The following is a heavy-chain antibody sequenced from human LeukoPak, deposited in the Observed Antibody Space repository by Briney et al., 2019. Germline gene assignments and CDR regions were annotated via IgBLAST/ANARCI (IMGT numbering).Heavy chain of an antibody. Sequence: GGSLRLSCAASGFTVSSNYMSWVRQAPGKGLEWVSVIYSGGSTYYADSVKGRFTISRDNSKNTLYLRMNSLRAEDTAVYYCARGYSSSWYYFDYWGQGTLATVSS. CDR2: IYSGGST. J-gene: IGHJ4*02. CDR3: ARGYSSSWYYFDY. D-gene: IGHD6-13*01. V-gene: IGHV3-53*01. CDR1: GFTVSSNY.